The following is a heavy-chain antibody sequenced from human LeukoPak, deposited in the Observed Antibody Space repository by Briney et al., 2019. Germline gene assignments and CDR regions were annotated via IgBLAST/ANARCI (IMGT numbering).Heavy chain of an antibody. CDR2: INHNGNVN. V-gene: IGHV3-7*03. CDR3: ARGGGLDV. Sequence: GGSLRLSCAASGFTFSSYWMNWARQAPGKGLEWVASINHNGNVNYYVDSVKGRFTISRDNAKNSLYLQMSNLRAEDTAVYFFARGGGLDVWGQGATVTVSS. D-gene: IGHD3-16*01. J-gene: IGHJ6*02. CDR1: GFTFSSYW.